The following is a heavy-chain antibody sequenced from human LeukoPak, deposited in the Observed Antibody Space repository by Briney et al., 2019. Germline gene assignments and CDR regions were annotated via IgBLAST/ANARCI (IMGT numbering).Heavy chain of an antibody. CDR2: IYYSGST. CDR3: ARDQEYSYGHFDY. V-gene: IGHV4-59*12. CDR1: GGSISSYY. D-gene: IGHD5-18*01. Sequence: SETLSLTCTVSGGSISSYYWSWIRQPPGKGLEWIGYIYYSGSTNYNPSLKSRVTISVDTSKNQFSLNLSSVTAADTAVYYCARDQEYSYGHFDYWGQGTLVTVSS. J-gene: IGHJ4*02.